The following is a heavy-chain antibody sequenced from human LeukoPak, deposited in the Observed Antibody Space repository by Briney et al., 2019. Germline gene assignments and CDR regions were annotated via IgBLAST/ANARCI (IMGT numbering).Heavy chain of an antibody. V-gene: IGHV3-49*04. Sequence: GGSLRLSCTGSGFTFGDYAMSWVRQAPGKGLEWVGFIRSKAYGGTTEYAASVKGRFTISRDDSKSIAYLQMNSLKTEDTAVYYCTRFNYYGSGSYYKNWFDPWGQGTLVTVSS. CDR1: GFTFGDYA. CDR2: IRSKAYGGTT. D-gene: IGHD3-10*01. J-gene: IGHJ5*02. CDR3: TRFNYYGSGSYYKNWFDP.